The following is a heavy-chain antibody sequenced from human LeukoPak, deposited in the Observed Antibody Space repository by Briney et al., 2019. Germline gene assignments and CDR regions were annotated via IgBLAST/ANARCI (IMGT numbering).Heavy chain of an antibody. D-gene: IGHD3-10*01. CDR1: GYTFTSYD. CDR3: ARLGHGSGSYRGYYYYYMDV. J-gene: IGHJ6*03. V-gene: IGHV1-8*03. Sequence: ASVKVSCKASGYTFTSYDINWVRQATGQGLEWMGWMNPNSGNTGYAQKFQGRVTITRNTSISTAYMELSSLRAEDTAVYYCARLGHGSGSYRGYYYYYMDVWGKGTTVTISS. CDR2: MNPNSGNT.